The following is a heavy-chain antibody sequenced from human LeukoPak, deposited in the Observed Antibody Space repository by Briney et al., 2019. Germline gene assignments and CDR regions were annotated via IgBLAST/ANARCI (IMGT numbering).Heavy chain of an antibody. CDR3: ARDAAVQQLGYYYYYMDV. V-gene: IGHV3-74*01. D-gene: IGHD6-13*01. CDR1: GFTFSSYW. Sequence: GGSLRLSCAASGFTFSSYWMHWVRQAPGKGPVWVSRINSDGSSTSYADSVKGRFTISRDNAKNTLYLQMNSLRAEDTAVYYCARDAAVQQLGYYYYYMDVWGKGTTVTVSS. J-gene: IGHJ6*03. CDR2: INSDGSST.